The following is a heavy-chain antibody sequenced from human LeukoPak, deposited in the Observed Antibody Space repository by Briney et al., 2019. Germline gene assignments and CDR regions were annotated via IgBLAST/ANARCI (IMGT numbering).Heavy chain of an antibody. CDR2: IYYSGST. Sequence: PSETLSLTCTVSGDSISTYYWSWIRQPPGKGLEWIGYIYYSGSTNYNPSLKSRVTISVDTSKNQFSLKLNSVTAADTAVYFCARSAAVAGSSGWFDPWGQGTLVTVSS. V-gene: IGHV4-59*01. D-gene: IGHD6-19*01. J-gene: IGHJ5*02. CDR3: ARSAAVAGSSGWFDP. CDR1: GDSISTYY.